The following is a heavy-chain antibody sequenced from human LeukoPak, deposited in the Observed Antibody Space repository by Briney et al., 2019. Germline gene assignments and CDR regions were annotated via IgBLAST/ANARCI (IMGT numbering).Heavy chain of an antibody. CDR3: AKDRQQLVIHNAFDI. J-gene: IGHJ3*02. CDR1: GFTFNYYG. CDR2: ISYDGSHK. Sequence: GGSLRLSCAASGFTFNYYGVHWVRQAPGKGLEWVAVISYDGSHKYYTDSVKGRFTISRGNSKNTMYLQMNSLRAEDTAVYYCAKDRQQLVIHNAFDIWGQGTMVTVSS. D-gene: IGHD6-13*01. V-gene: IGHV3-30*18.